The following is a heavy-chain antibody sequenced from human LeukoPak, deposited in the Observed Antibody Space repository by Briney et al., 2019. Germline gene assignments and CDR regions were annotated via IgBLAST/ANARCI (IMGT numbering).Heavy chain of an antibody. CDR3: ARGPTRYYDSSGYRTLYGMDV. V-gene: IGHV1-69*04. CDR1: GGTFSSYA. Sequence: ASVKVSCKASGGTFSSYAISWVRQAPGQGLEWMGRIIPILGIANYAQEFQGRVTITAGKSTSTAYMELSSLRSEDTAVYYCARGPTRYYDSSGYRTLYGMDVWGQGTTVTVSS. J-gene: IGHJ6*02. D-gene: IGHD3-22*01. CDR2: IIPILGIA.